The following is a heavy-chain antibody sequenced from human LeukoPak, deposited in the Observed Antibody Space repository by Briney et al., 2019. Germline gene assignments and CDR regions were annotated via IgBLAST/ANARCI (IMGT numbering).Heavy chain of an antibody. J-gene: IGHJ4*02. D-gene: IGHD3-9*01. V-gene: IGHV1-2*02. CDR1: GYTFTGYY. CDR2: INPNHGDT. Sequence: ASVKVSCKASGYTFTGYYMHWVRQAPGQGLEWMGWINPNHGDTNYAQKFQDRVSMTRDTSIRTAYMHLSRLRSADTAVYYCARSPHILTGENFDYWGQGTLLTVSS. CDR3: ARSPHILTGENFDY.